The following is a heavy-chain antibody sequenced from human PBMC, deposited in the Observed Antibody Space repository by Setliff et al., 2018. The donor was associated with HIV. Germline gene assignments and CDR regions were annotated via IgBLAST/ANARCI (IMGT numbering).Heavy chain of an antibody. D-gene: IGHD3-16*01. Sequence: GSLKISCAASGFTFSNYAMHWVRQAPGKGLECVSLMSYDGSNIYYADSVKGRFTISRDNSKNTLYLQMNSLRVEDTATYYCARDAKGGIDYWGQGTLVTVSS. CDR2: MSYDGSNI. CDR1: GFTFSNYA. V-gene: IGHV3-30*04. CDR3: ARDAKGGIDY. J-gene: IGHJ4*02.